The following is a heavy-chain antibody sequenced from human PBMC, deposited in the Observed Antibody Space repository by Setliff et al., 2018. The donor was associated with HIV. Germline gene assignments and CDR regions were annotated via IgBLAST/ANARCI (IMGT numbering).Heavy chain of an antibody. Sequence: SETLSLTCAVYGGSFSTYYWSWIRQPPGEGLEWIGEINHSGSTNYNPSLKSRVTISVDTSKNQFSLKLSSVTAADTAVYYCARPGRASYYYYMDVWGKGTTVTVSS. CDR3: ARPGRASYYYYMDV. CDR1: GGSFSTYY. CDR2: INHSGST. V-gene: IGHV4-34*01. D-gene: IGHD3-10*01. J-gene: IGHJ6*03.